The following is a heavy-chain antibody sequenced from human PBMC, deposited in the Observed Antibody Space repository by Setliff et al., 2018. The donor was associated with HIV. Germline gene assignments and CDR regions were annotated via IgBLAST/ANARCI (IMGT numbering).Heavy chain of an antibody. J-gene: IGHJ4*02. D-gene: IGHD7-27*01. Sequence: GASVKVSCKPSGFTFTGYYLHWVRQAPGQGLEWMGWINPNNGDTNYEQRSQGRVTMTRDTSITTVYMVLNRLTPGDTAVYYCASPYENNSGPDYWGQGTPVNVSS. CDR1: GFTFTGYY. CDR3: ASPYENNSGPDY. CDR2: INPNNGDT. V-gene: IGHV1-2*02.